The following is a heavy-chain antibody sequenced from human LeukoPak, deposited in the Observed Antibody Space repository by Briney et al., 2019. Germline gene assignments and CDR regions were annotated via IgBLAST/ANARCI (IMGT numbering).Heavy chain of an antibody. CDR3: AKGPSPGGPFPNYRYYYGMDV. D-gene: IGHD3-10*01. V-gene: IGHV3-23*01. CDR1: GFTFSSYA. J-gene: IGHJ6*02. Sequence: PGGSLRLSCAASGFTFSSYAMSWVRQAPVKGLEWVSAISGSGGSTYYADSVKGRFTISRDNSKNTLYLQMNSLRAEDTAVYYCAKGPSPGGPFPNYRYYYGMDVWGQGTAVTVSS. CDR2: ISGSGGST.